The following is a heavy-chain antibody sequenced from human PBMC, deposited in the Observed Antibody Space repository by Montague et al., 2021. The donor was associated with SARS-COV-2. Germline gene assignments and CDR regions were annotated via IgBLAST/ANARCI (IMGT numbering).Heavy chain of an antibody. V-gene: IGHV4-39*01. CDR3: ARHRNYGDHSLDNWFHP. D-gene: IGHD4-17*01. J-gene: IGHJ5*02. Sequence: SETLSLTCTVSGDSISCPNFYWGWIRQAPGKGLDWVGTIYNSGTTYYXXXLKSRLTISTDTSKNQFSLKLTSVTAADTAVYYCARHRNYGDHSLDNWFHPWGQGTLVTVSS. CDR1: GDSISCPNFY. CDR2: IYNSGTT.